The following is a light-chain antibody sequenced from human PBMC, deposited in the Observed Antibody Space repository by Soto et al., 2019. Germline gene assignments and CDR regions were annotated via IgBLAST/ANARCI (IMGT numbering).Light chain of an antibody. CDR1: QSVSIY. CDR3: QQRSKWPPSLN. V-gene: IGKV3-11*01. CDR2: DAS. Sequence: EIVLTQSPATLSLSPGERATLSCRASQSVSIYLAWYQQKPGQAPRLLIYDASNRATGIPARFSGSGSVTDFTLTISSLEPEGFAVYYCQQRSKWPPSLNFGGGTKVDI. J-gene: IGKJ4*01.